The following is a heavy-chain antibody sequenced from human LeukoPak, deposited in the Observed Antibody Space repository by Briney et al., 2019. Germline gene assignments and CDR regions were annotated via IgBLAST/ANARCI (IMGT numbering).Heavy chain of an antibody. J-gene: IGHJ4*02. V-gene: IGHV3-15*01. CDR1: GFTFSSAW. Sequence: KPGGSLRLSCVVSGFTFSSAWMTWVRQPPGKGLEWVGRIKTKADGETTDYAAPVEGRFSISRDDSKNTMYLQMSSLKTEDTAVYYCTTYEYYDSFGDHWGQGTLVTVSS. D-gene: IGHD3-16*01. CDR3: TTYEYYDSFGDH. CDR2: IKTKADGETT.